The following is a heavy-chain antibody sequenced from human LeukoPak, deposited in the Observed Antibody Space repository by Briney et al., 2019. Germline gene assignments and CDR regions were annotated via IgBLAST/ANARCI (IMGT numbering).Heavy chain of an antibody. CDR3: ARVVGGTYYGSGSYRDYYYYYMDV. CDR1: GGSFSGYF. J-gene: IGHJ6*03. D-gene: IGHD3-10*01. CDR2: INHSGST. V-gene: IGHV4-34*01. Sequence: SETLSLTCAVYGGSFSGYFWSWIRQPPGKGLEWIGEINHSGSTNYNPSLKSRVTISVDTSKNQFPLKLSSVTAADTAVYYCARVVGGTYYGSGSYRDYYYYYMDVWGKGTTVTVSS.